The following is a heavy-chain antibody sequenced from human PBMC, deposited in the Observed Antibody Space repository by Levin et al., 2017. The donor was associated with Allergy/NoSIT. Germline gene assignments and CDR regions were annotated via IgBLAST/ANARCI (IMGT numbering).Heavy chain of an antibody. J-gene: IGHJ6*02. CDR3: ARTRVPAALNYLYYYGMDV. Sequence: PAASVKVSCKGSGYSFTSYWIGWVRQMPGKGLEWMGIIYPGDSDTRYSPSFQGQVTISADKSINTAYLQWSSLKASDTAFYYCARTRVPAALNYLYYYGMDVWGQGTTVTVSS. CDR2: IYPGDSDT. CDR1: GYSFTSYW. V-gene: IGHV5-51*01. D-gene: IGHD2-2*01.